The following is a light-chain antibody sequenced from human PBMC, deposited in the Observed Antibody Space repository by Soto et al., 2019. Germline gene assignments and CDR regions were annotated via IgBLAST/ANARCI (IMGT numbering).Light chain of an antibody. Sequence: DIVMTQSPDSLAVSLGERATINCKSSQSVLYSSNNKNYLAWYQQKPGQTPKLLIYWASTRESGVPDRFSGSGSGTDFTRTISSLQAEDVAVYYCQQYYSTPLTFGGGTKVEIK. V-gene: IGKV4-1*01. J-gene: IGKJ4*01. CDR3: QQYYSTPLT. CDR1: QSVLYSSNNKNY. CDR2: WAS.